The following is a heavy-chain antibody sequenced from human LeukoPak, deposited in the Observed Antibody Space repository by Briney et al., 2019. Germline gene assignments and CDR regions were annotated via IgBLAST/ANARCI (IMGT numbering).Heavy chain of an antibody. D-gene: IGHD3-22*01. V-gene: IGHV3-33*01. Sequence: PGGSLRLSCAASGFTFSTYGMHWVRQAPGKGLEWVAVIWYDGSKKYYADSVKGRFTISRDNSKNTLNLQMNSLTAEDTAVYYCARHLGGHDSSPFDYWGQGTLVTVSS. CDR3: ARHLGGHDSSPFDY. J-gene: IGHJ4*02. CDR2: IWYDGSKK. CDR1: GFTFSTYG.